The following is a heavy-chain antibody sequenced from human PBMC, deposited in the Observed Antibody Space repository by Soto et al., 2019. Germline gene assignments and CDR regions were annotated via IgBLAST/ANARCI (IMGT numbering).Heavy chain of an antibody. D-gene: IGHD5-12*01. J-gene: IGHJ5*02. V-gene: IGHV4-39*01. Sequence: SETLSLTCTVSGGSISSSSYYWGWIRQPPGKGLEWIGSIYYSGSTYYNPSLKSRVTISVDTSKNQFSLKLSSVTAADTAVYYCAAYVDIVAKWRYEPDRENWFDTWGQGTLVTVSS. CDR2: IYYSGST. CDR1: GGSISSSSYY. CDR3: AAYVDIVAKWRYEPDRENWFDT.